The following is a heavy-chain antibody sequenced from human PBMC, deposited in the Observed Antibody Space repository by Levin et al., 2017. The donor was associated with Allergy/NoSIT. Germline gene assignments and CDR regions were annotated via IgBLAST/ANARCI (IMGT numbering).Heavy chain of an antibody. V-gene: IGHV3-48*04. CDR3: VRDLTTSRGGMDV. D-gene: IGHD1-1*01. CDR2: IRPTSEII. Sequence: GESLKISCAASGFSFSKSGMNWVRQAPGQGLEWVSYIRPTSEIIHYADSVKGRFIISRDNAKNSLYLQMKSLRVEDTATNYWVRDLTTSRGGMDVWGQGTTVTVSS. J-gene: IGHJ6*02. CDR1: GFSFSKSG.